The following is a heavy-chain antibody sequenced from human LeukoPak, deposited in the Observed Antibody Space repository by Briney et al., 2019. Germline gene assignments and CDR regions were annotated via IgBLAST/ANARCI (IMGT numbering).Heavy chain of an antibody. D-gene: IGHD3-22*01. CDR1: GFTFSSYW. J-gene: IGHJ4*02. CDR2: INSDGSST. CDR3: ARPSSGYYGDDY. Sequence: GGSLRLSCAASGFTFSSYWMHWVRQAPGKGLVWVSRINSDGSSTSYADSVEGRFTISRDNAKNTLYLQMNSLRAEDTAVYYCARPSSGYYGDDYWGQGTLVTVSS. V-gene: IGHV3-74*01.